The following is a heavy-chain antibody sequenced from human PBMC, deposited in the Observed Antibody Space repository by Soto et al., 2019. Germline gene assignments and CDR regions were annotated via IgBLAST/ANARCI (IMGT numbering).Heavy chain of an antibody. V-gene: IGHV3-33*01. D-gene: IGHD1-7*01. CDR2: IWYDGSNK. J-gene: IGHJ4*02. CDR3: AREETGTIFDY. Sequence: GGSLRLSCAASGFTFSSYGMHWVRQAPGKGLEWVAVIWYDGSNKYYADSVKGRFTISRDNSKNTLYLQMNSRRAEDTAVYYCAREETGTIFDYWGQGTLVTVSS. CDR1: GFTFSSYG.